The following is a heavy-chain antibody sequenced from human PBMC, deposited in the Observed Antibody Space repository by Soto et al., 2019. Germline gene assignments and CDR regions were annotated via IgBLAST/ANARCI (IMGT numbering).Heavy chain of an antibody. Sequence: PSETLSLTCTVSGVSFSSYYWSWIRQPPGKGLEWIGYIHYSGSTSYNPSLKSRVAISVDTSKNQFSLKLSSVTAADTAVYYCAKQSRPLGILTGYYLRFDIWGQGTMVTVSS. CDR1: GVSFSSYY. J-gene: IGHJ3*02. D-gene: IGHD3-9*01. CDR2: IHYSGST. V-gene: IGHV4-59*08. CDR3: AKQSRPLGILTGYYLRFDI.